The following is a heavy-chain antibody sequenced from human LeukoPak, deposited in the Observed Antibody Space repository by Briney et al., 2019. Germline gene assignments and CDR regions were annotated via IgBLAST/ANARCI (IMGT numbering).Heavy chain of an antibody. Sequence: PSETLSLTCAVYGGSFSGYYWSWIRQPAGKGLEWIGRIYTSGSTNYNPSLKSRVTISVDTSKNQFSLKLSSVTAADTAVYYCARVELGYFDYWGQGTLVTVSS. CDR2: IYTSGST. D-gene: IGHD3-10*01. V-gene: IGHV4-59*10. CDR1: GGSFSGYY. CDR3: ARVELGYFDY. J-gene: IGHJ4*02.